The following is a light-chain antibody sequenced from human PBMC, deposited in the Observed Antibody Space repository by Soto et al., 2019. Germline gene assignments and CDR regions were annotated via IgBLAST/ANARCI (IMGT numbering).Light chain of an antibody. V-gene: IGLV2-14*01. CDR1: SSDVGGYDQ. CDR3: SSYTGSGTF. J-gene: IGLJ2*01. Sequence: QSALTQPASVSGSPGQSIAISCTGTSSDVGGYDQVSWYQQHPGKAPKLMIYAVSIRTSGVSNRFSGSKSGNTASLTISGLQAEDEADYYCSSYTGSGTFFGGGTKLTVL. CDR2: AVS.